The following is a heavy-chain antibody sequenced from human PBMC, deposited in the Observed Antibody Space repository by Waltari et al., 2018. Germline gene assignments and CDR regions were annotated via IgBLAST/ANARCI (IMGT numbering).Heavy chain of an antibody. CDR1: GGSISSSSYY. Sequence: QLQLQESGPGLVKPSETLSLTCTVSGGSISSSSYYWGWIRQPPGKGLEWIGSIYYSGSTYYNPSLNSRVTISVDTSKNQFSLKLSSVTAADTAVYYCARRKDYYDSSGYHTPHWFDPWGQGTLVTVSS. J-gene: IGHJ5*02. CDR2: IYYSGST. V-gene: IGHV4-39*01. CDR3: ARRKDYYDSSGYHTPHWFDP. D-gene: IGHD3-22*01.